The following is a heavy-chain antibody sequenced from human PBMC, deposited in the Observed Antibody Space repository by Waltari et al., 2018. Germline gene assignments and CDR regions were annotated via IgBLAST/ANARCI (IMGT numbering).Heavy chain of an antibody. CDR3: AKDSSSSWYGGGVDY. J-gene: IGHJ4*02. Sequence: EVQLVESGGGLVQPGRSLRLSCAASGFTFDDYAMHWVRQAPGKGLEWVSGISWNSGSIGYADSVKGRFTISRDNAKNSRYLKMNSLRAEDMALYYCAKDSSSSWYGGGVDYWGQGTLVTVSS. D-gene: IGHD6-13*01. V-gene: IGHV3-9*03. CDR1: GFTFDDYA. CDR2: ISWNSGSI.